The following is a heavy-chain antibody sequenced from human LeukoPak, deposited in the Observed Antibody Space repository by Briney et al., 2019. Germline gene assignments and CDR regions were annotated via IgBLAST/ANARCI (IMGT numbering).Heavy chain of an antibody. J-gene: IGHJ5*02. CDR1: GFTLSDFA. Sequence: GTLRLSCEVSGFTLSDFAMNWVRQTPGKGLEWVSSISRDSRHIYYADSMKGRFTVTRDNGKNSLFLQMNSLRAEDTAVYYCSRELTWSDPRGQGALVAVSS. CDR2: ISRDSRHI. D-gene: IGHD2-8*01. V-gene: IGHV3-21*01. CDR3: SRELTWSDP.